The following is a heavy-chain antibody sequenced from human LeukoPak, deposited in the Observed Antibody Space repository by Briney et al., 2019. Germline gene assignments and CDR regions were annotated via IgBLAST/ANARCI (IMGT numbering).Heavy chain of an antibody. V-gene: IGHV4-34*01. Sequence: PSETLSLTCAVYGGSFSGYYWSWIRQPPGKGLEWIGEINHSGSTNYNPSLKSRVTISVDTSKSQFSLRVNSVTAADTAVYYCARGRTYATRFDYWGRGTLVTVSP. CDR2: INHSGST. CDR1: GGSFSGYY. D-gene: IGHD2-2*01. J-gene: IGHJ4*02. CDR3: ARGRTYATRFDY.